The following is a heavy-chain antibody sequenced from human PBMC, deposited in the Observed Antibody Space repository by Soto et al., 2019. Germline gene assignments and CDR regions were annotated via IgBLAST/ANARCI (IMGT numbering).Heavy chain of an antibody. CDR1: GGSVSSGSYY. V-gene: IGHV4-61*01. J-gene: IGHJ5*02. CDR3: ARLNSGTQGWFDP. Sequence: SETLSLTCTVSGGSVSSGSYYWSWIRQPPGKGLEWIGYIYYSGSTNYNPSLKSRVTISVDTSKNQFSLKLSSVTAADTAVYYCARLNSGTQGWFDPWGQGTLVTVSS. D-gene: IGHD1-26*01. CDR2: IYYSGST.